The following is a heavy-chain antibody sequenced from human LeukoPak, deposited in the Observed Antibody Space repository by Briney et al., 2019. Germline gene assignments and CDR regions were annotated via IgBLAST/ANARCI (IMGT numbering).Heavy chain of an antibody. CDR1: GFTFSSCG. J-gene: IGHJ4*02. CDR3: ARDSSSWSPNFDY. CDR2: IWYDGSNK. V-gene: IGHV3-33*01. D-gene: IGHD6-13*01. Sequence: GGSLRLSCATSGFTFSSCGMHWVRQAPGKGLEWVAVIWYDGSNKYYADSVKGRFTISRDNSKNTLYLQMNSLGAEDTAVYYCARDSSSWSPNFDYWGQGTLVTVSS.